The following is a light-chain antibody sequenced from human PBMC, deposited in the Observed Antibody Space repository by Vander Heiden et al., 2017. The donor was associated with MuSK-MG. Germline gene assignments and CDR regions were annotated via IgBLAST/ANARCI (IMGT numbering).Light chain of an antibody. V-gene: IGLV1-36*01. J-gene: IGLJ3*02. CDR3: ATWDDTLDGPV. Sequence: QSLLTQPPSVSGAPTQRVTISCSGSTSNVGENAVNWYQQFPGKAPRLLIYYNDLLFSGVSDRFSGSKSGTSASLAISGLQSEEEADYYCATWDDTLDGPVFGGGTKLTVL. CDR2: YND. CDR1: TSNVGENA.